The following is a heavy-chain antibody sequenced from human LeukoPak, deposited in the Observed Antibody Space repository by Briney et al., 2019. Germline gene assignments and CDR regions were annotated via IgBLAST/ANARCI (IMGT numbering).Heavy chain of an antibody. J-gene: IGHJ4*02. V-gene: IGHV3-33*06. Sequence: GGSLRLSCAASGFTFSSYGMHWVRQAPGKGLEWVAVIWYDGSNNYYADSVKGRFTISRDNSKNTLYLQMNSLRAEDTAVYYCAKEPLAYCGGDCQSAYFDYWGQGTLVTVSS. CDR1: GFTFSSYG. CDR2: IWYDGSNN. CDR3: AKEPLAYCGGDCQSAYFDY. D-gene: IGHD2-21*02.